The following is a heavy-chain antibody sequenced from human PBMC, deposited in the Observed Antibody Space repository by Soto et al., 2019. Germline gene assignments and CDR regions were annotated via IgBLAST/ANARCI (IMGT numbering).Heavy chain of an antibody. CDR3: ARHQLPGPYYYGMEV. CDR1: GGSISSGDYY. CDR2: IYYSGST. J-gene: IGHJ6*02. D-gene: IGHD2-2*01. Sequence: SETLSLTCTVSGGSISSGDYYWSWIRQPPGKGLEWIGYIYYSGSTYYNPSLKSRVTISVDTSKNQFSLKLSSVTAADTAVYYSARHQLPGPYYYGMEVWGQGTTVTVS. V-gene: IGHV4-30-4*01.